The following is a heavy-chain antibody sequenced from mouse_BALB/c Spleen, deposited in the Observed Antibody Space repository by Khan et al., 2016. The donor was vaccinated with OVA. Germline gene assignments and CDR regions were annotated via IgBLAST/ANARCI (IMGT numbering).Heavy chain of an antibody. J-gene: IGHJ4*01. CDR3: VRPYGDYGYYAMDY. CDR2: IRSKSNNYAT. Sequence: EVQLVESGGGLVQPKGSLKLSCAASGFTFNTYAMNWVRQAPGNGLEWVARIRSKSNNYATYYADSVKDRFTISRDDSQSMHYLQMNNLKTEDTAMYYCVRPYGDYGYYAMDYWGQGTSVTVSS. D-gene: IGHD2-13*01. V-gene: IGHV10-1*02. CDR1: GFTFNTYA.